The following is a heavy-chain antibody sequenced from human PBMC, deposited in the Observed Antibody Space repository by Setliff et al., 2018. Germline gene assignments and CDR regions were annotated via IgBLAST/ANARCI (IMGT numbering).Heavy chain of an antibody. CDR1: GASVRSHY. J-gene: IGHJ4*02. Sequence: SETLSLTCTVSGASVRSHYWSWIRQSPEKGLEWIGFFFYSGDTYSNASLASRLTISVDTAKNQFSLKLTSVTAADTAVYYCARTGTYRYFDYWGQGTRVTVS. D-gene: IGHD1-1*01. CDR2: FFYSGDT. V-gene: IGHV4-59*08. CDR3: ARTGTYRYFDY.